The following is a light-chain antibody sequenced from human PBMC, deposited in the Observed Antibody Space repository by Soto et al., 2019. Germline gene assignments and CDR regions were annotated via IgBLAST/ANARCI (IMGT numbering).Light chain of an antibody. CDR2: GNS. CDR1: SSNIGAGYD. J-gene: IGLJ3*02. CDR3: QSYDRSLSAWV. V-gene: IGLV1-40*01. Sequence: QSVLTQPPSVSGSPGQRVTISCTGSSSNIGAGYDVYWYQQLPGTAPKVLIYGNSNRPSGVPDRFSGFKSGTSASLAITGLQAEDEADYYCQSYDRSLSAWVFGGGTKLTVL.